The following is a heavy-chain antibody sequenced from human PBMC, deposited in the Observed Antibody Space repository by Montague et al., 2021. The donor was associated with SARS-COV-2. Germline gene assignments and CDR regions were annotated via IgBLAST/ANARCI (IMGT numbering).Heavy chain of an antibody. CDR2: IQTSGTS. J-gene: IGHJ6*02. CDR1: GDSMTSGSYF. D-gene: IGHD2-8*01. Sequence: TLSLTCTVSGDSMTSGSYFWTWLRQPAGKGLEWIGHIQTSGTSNYNPSLRGRITLLIDMSKNQFSLELRSVTAADAAVYYCARDRPESWRISPGLAGLFATVVHSASGMDVWGQGTTVTVS. CDR3: ARDRPESWRISPGLAGLFATVVHSASGMDV. V-gene: IGHV4-61*09.